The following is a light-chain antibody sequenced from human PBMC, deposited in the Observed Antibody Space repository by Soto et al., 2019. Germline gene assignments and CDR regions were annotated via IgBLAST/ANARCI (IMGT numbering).Light chain of an antibody. V-gene: IGKV1-13*02. Sequence: AIQLTQSPSSLSASVGDRVTITCRASQGISSALAWYQQKPGKAPKLLIYDASSLESGVPSRFSGSGSGTDFTLTISSLQPEYFATYYCQQFNSYPRALTFGGGTKVEIK. CDR1: QGISSA. J-gene: IGKJ4*01. CDR2: DAS. CDR3: QQFNSYPRALT.